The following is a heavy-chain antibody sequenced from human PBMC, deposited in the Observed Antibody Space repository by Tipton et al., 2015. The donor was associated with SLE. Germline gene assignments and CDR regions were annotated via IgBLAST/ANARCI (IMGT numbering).Heavy chain of an antibody. V-gene: IGHV3-30*04. J-gene: IGHJ4*02. CDR2: ISYDVSNT. Sequence: SLRLSCAASGFTFSSYAMHWVRQAPGKGLEWVAVISYDVSNTYYADSVKGRFTISRDNAKNSLYLQINSLRPEDTALYYCAKDIGNSGYLFDYWGQGALVTVSS. CDR3: AKDIGNSGYLFDY. D-gene: IGHD5-12*01. CDR1: GFTFSSYA.